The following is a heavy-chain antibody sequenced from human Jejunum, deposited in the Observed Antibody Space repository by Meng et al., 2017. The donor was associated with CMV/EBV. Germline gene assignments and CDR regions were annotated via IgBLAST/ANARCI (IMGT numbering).Heavy chain of an antibody. D-gene: IGHD1-26*01. CDR3: ARWSGTYYDY. V-gene: IGHV3-66*01. CDR2: LYSSGIT. CDR1: GLTVSSNY. Sequence: ELQLVESGGDLVQPGDSLRLSCAASGLTVSSNYMSWLRQAPGKGLEWVSILYSSGITYYADSVKGRFTISRDNSKNTLYFQMNTLRAEDTAVYYCARWSGTYYDYWGQGTLVTVSS. J-gene: IGHJ4*02.